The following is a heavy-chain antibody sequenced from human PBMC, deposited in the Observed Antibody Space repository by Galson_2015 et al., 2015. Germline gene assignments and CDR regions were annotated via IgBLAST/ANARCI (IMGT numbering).Heavy chain of an antibody. CDR1: GYTFTSYD. J-gene: IGHJ4*02. V-gene: IGHV1-8*01. D-gene: IGHD6-19*01. CDR3: ARGHSYSSGWYGRGPARDY. CDR2: MNPNSGNT. Sequence: SVKVSCKASGYTFTSYDINWVRQATGQGLEWMGWMNPNSGNTGYAQKFQGRVTMTRNTSISTAYMELSSLRSEDTAVYYCARGHSYSSGWYGRGPARDYWGQGTLGTVSS.